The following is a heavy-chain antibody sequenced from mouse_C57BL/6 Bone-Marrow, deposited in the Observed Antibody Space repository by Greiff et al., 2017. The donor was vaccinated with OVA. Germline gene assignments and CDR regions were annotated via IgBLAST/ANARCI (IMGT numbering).Heavy chain of an antibody. CDR3: ARLLRLLFDY. CDR2: ISDGGSYT. Sequence: EVMLVESGGGLVKPGGSLKLSCAASGFTFSSYAMSWVRQTPEKRLEWVATISDGGSYTYYPDNVKGRFTISRDNAKNNLYLQMSHLKSEDTAMYYCARLLRLLFDYWGQGTTLTVSS. CDR1: GFTFSSYA. V-gene: IGHV5-4*03. J-gene: IGHJ2*01. D-gene: IGHD1-1*01.